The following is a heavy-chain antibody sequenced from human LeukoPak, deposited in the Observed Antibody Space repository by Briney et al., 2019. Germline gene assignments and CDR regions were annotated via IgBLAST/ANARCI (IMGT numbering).Heavy chain of an antibody. CDR2: LSGGGDSR. CDR1: GFAFSNYA. CDR3: ATHQATMVRGVMYYYYYMDV. D-gene: IGHD3-10*01. J-gene: IGHJ6*03. Sequence: PGGSLRLSCAASGFAFSNYAMSWVRQAPGKGLEWVSSLSGGGDSRYYADSVKGRFTISRDNSKNTLYLQMNSLRAEDTAVYYCATHQATMVRGVMYYYYYMDVWGKGTTVTVSS. V-gene: IGHV3-23*01.